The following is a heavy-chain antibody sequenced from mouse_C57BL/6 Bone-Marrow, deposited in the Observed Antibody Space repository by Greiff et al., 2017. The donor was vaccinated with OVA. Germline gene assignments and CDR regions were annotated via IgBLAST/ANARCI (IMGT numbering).Heavy chain of an antibody. CDR2: INPYNGGT. CDR3: ARRISYYGSSHWYFDV. D-gene: IGHD1-1*01. V-gene: IGHV1-19*01. CDR1: GYTFTDYY. Sequence: VQLKESGPVLVKPGASVKMSCKASGYTFTDYYMNWVKQSHGKSLEWIGVINPYNGGTSYNQKFKGKATLTVDKSSSTAYMELNSLTSEDSAVYYCARRISYYGSSHWYFDVWGTGTTVTVSS. J-gene: IGHJ1*03.